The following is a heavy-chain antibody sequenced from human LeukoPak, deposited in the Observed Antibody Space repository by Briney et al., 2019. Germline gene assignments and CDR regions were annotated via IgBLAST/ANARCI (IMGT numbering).Heavy chain of an antibody. CDR1: GFTFSSYG. J-gene: IGHJ4*02. D-gene: IGHD3-22*01. V-gene: IGHV3-30*18. CDR3: AKTRLRTMDWESYDSSGYSDFDY. CDR2: ISYDGSNK. Sequence: GGSLRLSCAASGFTFSSYGMHWVRQAPGKGLEGVAVISYDGSNKYYADSVKGRFTISRDNSKNTLYLQMNSLRAEDTAVYYCAKTRLRTMDWESYDSSGYSDFDYWGQGTLVTVSS.